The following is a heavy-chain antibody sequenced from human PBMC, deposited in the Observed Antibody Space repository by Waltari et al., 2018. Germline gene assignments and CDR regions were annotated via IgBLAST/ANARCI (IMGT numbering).Heavy chain of an antibody. CDR2: INHSGST. V-gene: IGHV4-34*01. CDR1: GGSFSGYS. CDR3: ARGRKGQLAHFDY. J-gene: IGHJ4*02. Sequence: QVQLQQWGAGLLKPSETLSLTCAVYGGSFSGYSCSWIRQTPGKGLEWIGEINHSGSTNYNPSLKSRVTISVDTPKNQFSLKLSSVTAADTAVYYCARGRKGQLAHFDYWGQGTLVTVSS. D-gene: IGHD6-6*01.